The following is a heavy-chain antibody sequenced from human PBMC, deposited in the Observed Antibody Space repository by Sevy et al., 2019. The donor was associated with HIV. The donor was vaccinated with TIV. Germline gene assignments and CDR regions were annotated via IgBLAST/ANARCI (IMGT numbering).Heavy chain of an antibody. D-gene: IGHD3-10*01. V-gene: IGHV1-18*01. J-gene: IGHJ4*02. CDR3: ARTSSYGSGNYFDY. Sequence: ASVKVSCKASGYTFTIYGISWVRQAPEQGLEWMGWISAYSGNTNYAQNLQGRVTMTTDTSTTTVYMELRSLRFDDTAVYYCARTSSYGSGNYFDYWGQGTLVTVSS. CDR1: GYTFTIYG. CDR2: ISAYSGNT.